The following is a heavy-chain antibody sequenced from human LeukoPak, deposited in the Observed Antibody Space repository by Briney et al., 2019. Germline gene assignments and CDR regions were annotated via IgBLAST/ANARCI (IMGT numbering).Heavy chain of an antibody. V-gene: IGHV3-23*01. Sequence: PGGSLRLSCAASGFTFSSYAMSWVRQAPGKGLEWVSAISGSGGSTYYADSVKGRFTIFRDNAKKSVYLQMNSLRAEDTGIYYCARELSGDVIDSWGQGILVTVSS. CDR3: ARELSGDVIDS. CDR2: ISGSGGST. J-gene: IGHJ5*01. CDR1: GFTFSSYA. D-gene: IGHD5-24*01.